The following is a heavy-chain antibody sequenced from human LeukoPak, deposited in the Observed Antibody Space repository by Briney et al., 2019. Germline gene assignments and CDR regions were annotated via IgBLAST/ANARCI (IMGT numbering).Heavy chain of an antibody. V-gene: IGHV4-59*01. CDR3: ASRSSIWSGYQDTLYYFDS. D-gene: IGHD3-3*01. Sequence: SETLSHTCTVSGGSISSCYCSWIRQPPGKRLDWIGHIYYSGGTNYNPSLKSRVTISVDTSKNQFSLKLSSVTAADTAVYYCASRSSIWSGYQDTLYYFDSWGQGTLVTVSS. CDR1: GGSISSCY. CDR2: IYYSGGT. J-gene: IGHJ4*02.